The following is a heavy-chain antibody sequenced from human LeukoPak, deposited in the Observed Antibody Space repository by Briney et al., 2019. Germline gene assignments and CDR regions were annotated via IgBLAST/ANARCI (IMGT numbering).Heavy chain of an antibody. CDR1: CYTFTSYG. CDR3: ARDHSSWYCDY. Sequence: ASVKVSCKASCYTFTSYGISWVRQAPGQGLEWMGWISAYNGNTNYAQQLQGRVTMTTDTSTSTAYMELRSLRSDDTAVYYCARDHSSWYCDYWGQGTLVTVSS. J-gene: IGHJ4*02. D-gene: IGHD6-13*01. V-gene: IGHV1-18*01. CDR2: ISAYNGNT.